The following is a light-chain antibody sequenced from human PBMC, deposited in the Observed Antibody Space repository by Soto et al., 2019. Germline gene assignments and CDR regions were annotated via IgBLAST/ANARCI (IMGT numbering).Light chain of an antibody. V-gene: IGKV1-39*01. CDR2: ASS. CDR3: QETYSNRLS. J-gene: IGKJ4*01. CDR1: QSISTF. Sequence: DIQMTQSPSSLSASVGDRVTITCRASQSISTFVNWYQQKGGKAPKLLIHASSTLQSGVPSRFSGTGSGTDCTLTISDLPPEDCATYCCQETYSNRLSFGGGTKVE.